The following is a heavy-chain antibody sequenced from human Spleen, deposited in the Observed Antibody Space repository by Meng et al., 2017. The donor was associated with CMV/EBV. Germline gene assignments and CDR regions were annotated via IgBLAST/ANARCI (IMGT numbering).Heavy chain of an antibody. CDR3: AKDQAVAGPLDF. Sequence: GESLKISCAASGFTFSSYEMSWVRQAPGKGLEWVSYISSSGDTIYYADSVKGRFTISRDNAKSSLYLQMNSLRPEDTAFYYCAKDQAVAGPLDFWGQGTLVTVSS. J-gene: IGHJ4*02. D-gene: IGHD6-19*01. V-gene: IGHV3-48*03. CDR2: ISSSGDTI. CDR1: GFTFSSYE.